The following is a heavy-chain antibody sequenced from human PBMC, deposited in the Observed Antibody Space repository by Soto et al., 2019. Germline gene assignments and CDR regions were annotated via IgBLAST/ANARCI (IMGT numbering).Heavy chain of an antibody. CDR2: IYYSGST. D-gene: IGHD3-22*01. CDR1: GCSISSGSYY. J-gene: IGHJ3*02. Sequence: PSETLSLTCTVSGCSISSGSYYWGWIRQPPGKGLEWIGSIYYSGSTYYNPSLKSRVTISVDTSKNPLSLKLSSVTAADTAVYYCARPPLANQRQKYFDDSTGFSAFDSWGLGTMLT. V-gene: IGHV4-39*01. CDR3: ARPPLANQRQKYFDDSTGFSAFDS.